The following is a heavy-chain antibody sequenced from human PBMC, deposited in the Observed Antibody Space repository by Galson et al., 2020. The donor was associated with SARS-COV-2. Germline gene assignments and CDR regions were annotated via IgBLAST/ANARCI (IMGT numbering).Heavy chain of an antibody. CDR1: GFSFSDYY. J-gene: IGHJ4*02. CDR3: ASIAGRPPL. CDR2: ITTNGGST. D-gene: IGHD6-6*01. V-gene: IGHV3-11*06. Sequence: GESLKISCSASGFSFSDYYMTWIRQAPGKGLEWVSYITTNGGSTNYADPVKGRFTISRDNTKNSLFLQMNNLRAEDTAVYYCASIAGRPPLWGQGTLVTVSS.